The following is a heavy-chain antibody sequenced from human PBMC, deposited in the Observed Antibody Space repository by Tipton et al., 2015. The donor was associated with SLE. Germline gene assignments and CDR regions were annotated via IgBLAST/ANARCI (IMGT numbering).Heavy chain of an antibody. CDR1: GGSISSGGYS. V-gene: IGHV4-30-2*01. CDR3: ARGAYDSGADDSGIYYKTAGGD. D-gene: IGHD3-10*01. Sequence: TLSLTCVVSGGSISSGGYSWSWIRQPPGKGLEWIGYIYHSGSTYYNPSLRSRVILSVDRSKNQFSLKLTSLTAADTAVYYCARGAYDSGADDSGIYYKTAGGDWGQGTLVTVSS. J-gene: IGHJ4*02. CDR2: IYHSGST.